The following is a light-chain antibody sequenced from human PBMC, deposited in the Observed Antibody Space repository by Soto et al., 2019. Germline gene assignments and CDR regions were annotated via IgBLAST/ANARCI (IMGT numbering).Light chain of an antibody. V-gene: IGLV2-23*02. CDR2: EVS. CDR1: SSDVGSYNV. CDR3: CSYARRSPLLSF. Sequence: QSVLTQPASVSGSPGQSITISCTGTSSDVGSYNVVSWYQQHPGKAPKLMIYEVSKRPSGVSNRFSGSKSGNTASLTISGLQAEDEADYYCCSYARRSPLLSFLGTGTRVTVL. J-gene: IGLJ1*01.